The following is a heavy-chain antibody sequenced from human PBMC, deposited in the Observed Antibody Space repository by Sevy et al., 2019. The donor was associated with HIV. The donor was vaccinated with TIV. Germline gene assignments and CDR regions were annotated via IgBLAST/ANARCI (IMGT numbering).Heavy chain of an antibody. Sequence: SETLSLTCTVSDGSISSYYWSWIRQPPGKGLEWIGYIYYSGSTNYNPSLKSRVTISVDTSKNQFSLKLSSVTAADTAVYYCARGTMVRGVIIPNDYWGQGTLVTVSS. CDR2: IYYSGST. D-gene: IGHD3-10*01. CDR1: DGSISSYY. V-gene: IGHV4-59*01. J-gene: IGHJ4*02. CDR3: ARGTMVRGVIIPNDY.